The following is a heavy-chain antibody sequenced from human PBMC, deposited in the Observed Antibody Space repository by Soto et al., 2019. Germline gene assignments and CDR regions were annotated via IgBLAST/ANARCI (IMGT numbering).Heavy chain of an antibody. CDR3: ARGDRGGFDL. Sequence: PGRPLRLSCAASGFTCEYYWMHWVRQAPGKGLVWVSRVHGDGTTTTYADSVKGRFTIPRDNARNTASLQMSSLRAEDTAIYYCARGDRGGFDLWGHGTVVT. CDR1: GFTCEYYW. CDR2: VHGDGTTT. J-gene: IGHJ3*01. D-gene: IGHD3-10*01. V-gene: IGHV3-74*01.